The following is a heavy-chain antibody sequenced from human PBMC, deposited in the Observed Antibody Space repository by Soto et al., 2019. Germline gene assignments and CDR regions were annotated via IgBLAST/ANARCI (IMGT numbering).Heavy chain of an antibody. J-gene: IGHJ5*02. V-gene: IGHV1-18*01. CDR2: ISLYSDGT. CDR1: GYTFSNYG. CDR3: ARVVPGAEAWFGP. D-gene: IGHD2-2*01. Sequence: ASVKVSCKTSGYTFSNYGITWVRQAPRQPLEWLGWISLYSDGTNYAQKFQGRVSMTTDTSTTTAYMELRSLRSDDTAVYYCARVVPGAEAWFGPWGQGTLVTVSS.